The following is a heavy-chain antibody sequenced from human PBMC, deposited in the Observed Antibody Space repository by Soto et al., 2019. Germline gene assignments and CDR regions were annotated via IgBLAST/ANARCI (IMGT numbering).Heavy chain of an antibody. V-gene: IGHV4-30-4*08. J-gene: IGHJ4*02. D-gene: IGHD3-22*01. CDR3: ARAYDSSGYLAH. CDR1: GGSISSGGYY. Sequence: SETLSLTCTVSGGSISSGGYYWSWIRQHPGKGLEWIGYIYYSGSTYYNPSLKSRVTISVDTSKNQFSLKLSSVTAADTAVYYCARAYDSSGYLAHWGQGTLVTVSS. CDR2: IYYSGST.